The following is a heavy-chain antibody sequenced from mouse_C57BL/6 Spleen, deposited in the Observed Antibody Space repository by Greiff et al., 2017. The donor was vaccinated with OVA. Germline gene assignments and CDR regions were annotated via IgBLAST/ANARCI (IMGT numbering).Heavy chain of an antibody. Sequence: VQRVESGAELAKPGASVKLSCKASGYTFTSYWMHWVKQRPGQGLEWIGYINPSSGYTKYNQKFKDKATLTTDKSSSTAYMQLSNLTYDDSAVYYCARSSYDYDMAWFAYWGHGTLVTVSA. V-gene: IGHV1-7*01. CDR1: GYTFTSYW. CDR2: INPSSGYT. D-gene: IGHD2-4*01. CDR3: ARSSYDYDMAWFAY. J-gene: IGHJ3*01.